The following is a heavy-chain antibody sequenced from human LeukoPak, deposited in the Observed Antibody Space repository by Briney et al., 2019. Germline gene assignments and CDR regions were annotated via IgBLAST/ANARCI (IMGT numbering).Heavy chain of an antibody. Sequence: PSETLSLTCTVSGGSISSYYWSWIRQPPGKGLEWIGYIYYSGSTNYNPSLKSRVTISVDASKNQFSLKLSSVTAADTAVYYCARGRIGISSGWLIGFDPWGQGTLVTVSS. V-gene: IGHV4-59*01. J-gene: IGHJ5*02. D-gene: IGHD6-19*01. CDR3: ARGRIGISSGWLIGFDP. CDR1: GGSISSYY. CDR2: IYYSGST.